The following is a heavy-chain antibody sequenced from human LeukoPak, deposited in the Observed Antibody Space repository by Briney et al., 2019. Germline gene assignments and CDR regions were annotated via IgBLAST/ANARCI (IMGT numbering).Heavy chain of an antibody. D-gene: IGHD3-3*01. CDR2: ISGSGGST. J-gene: IGHJ3*02. CDR3: AKTQGGRGITIFGVVSDYDAFDI. Sequence: GSLRLSCAASGFTFSSYAMSWVRQAPGKGLEWVSAISGSGGSTYYADSVKGRFTISRDNSKNTLYLQMNSLRAEDTAVYYCAKTQGGRGITIFGVVSDYDAFDIWGQGTMVTVSS. CDR1: GFTFSSYA. V-gene: IGHV3-23*01.